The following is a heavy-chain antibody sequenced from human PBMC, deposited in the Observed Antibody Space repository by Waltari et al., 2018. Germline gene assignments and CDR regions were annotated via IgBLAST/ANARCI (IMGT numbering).Heavy chain of an antibody. CDR3: ATIFGAAFDY. Sequence: QVQLKESGPGLVLPSETLSLTCTVSGYSLNNGYYRAWIRQSPDKGLEWIGNIYHSGTTSYNLSLKSRVTISVDTSKNQFSLRLISMTAADTAVYYCATIFGAAFDYWGQGIPVAVSS. D-gene: IGHD3-3*01. J-gene: IGHJ4*02. V-gene: IGHV4-38-2*02. CDR2: IYHSGTT. CDR1: GYSLNNGYY.